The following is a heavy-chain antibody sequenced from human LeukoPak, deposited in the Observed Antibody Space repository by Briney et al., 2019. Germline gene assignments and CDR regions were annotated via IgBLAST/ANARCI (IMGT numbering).Heavy chain of an antibody. Sequence: GGSLRLSCVASGLSFGNYWMDWVRQAPGKGLEWVGNIKQDGGEKYYVDSVKGRFTISRDNAKNSLYLDMNSLRVEDTAIYYCTRDFDPWGQGTLVTVSS. J-gene: IGHJ5*02. CDR2: IKQDGGEK. CDR1: GLSFGNYW. CDR3: TRDFDP. V-gene: IGHV3-7*01.